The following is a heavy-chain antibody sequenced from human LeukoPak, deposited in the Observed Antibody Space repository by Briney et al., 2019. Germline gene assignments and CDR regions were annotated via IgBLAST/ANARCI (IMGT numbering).Heavy chain of an antibody. Sequence: PGRSLRLSCAASGFTFSSYAMHWVRQAPGKGLEWVAVISYDGNNKYYADSVKGRFTISRDNSKNTLYLQMNSLRAEDTAVYYCASGLQWLAYFDYWGQGTLVTVSS. CDR3: ASGLQWLAYFDY. CDR1: GFTFSSYA. CDR2: ISYDGNNK. D-gene: IGHD6-19*01. J-gene: IGHJ4*02. V-gene: IGHV3-30-3*01.